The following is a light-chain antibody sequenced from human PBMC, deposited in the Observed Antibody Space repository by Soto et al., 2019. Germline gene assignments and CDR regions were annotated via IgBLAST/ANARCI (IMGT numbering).Light chain of an antibody. J-gene: IGKJ1*01. CDR3: EQYFHQYGSSPPSLT. CDR2: GAS. Sequence: ETVLTQSPGTLSFSPGERATLSCRASQTVSSSYLAWYQQKPGQAPRLLIYGASSRATGIPDRFSGSGSGTDFTLTICRLETDDFGVYYFEQYFHQYGSSPPSLTFGQGTRVEIK. V-gene: IGKV3-20*01. CDR1: QTVSSSY.